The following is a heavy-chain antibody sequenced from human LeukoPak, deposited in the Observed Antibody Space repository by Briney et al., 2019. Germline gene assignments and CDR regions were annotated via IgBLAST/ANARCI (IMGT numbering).Heavy chain of an antibody. CDR2: VSGSGGTT. J-gene: IGHJ5*02. CDR1: GFTFSGYG. D-gene: IGHD6-19*01. Sequence: PGGSLRLSCAASGFTFSGYGIHWVRQAPGKGLEWVSAVSGSGGTTYYAGSVKGRFTISRDNSKNTLWLQMNSLRAEDTAVYYCAKSSSGWYNWFDPWGQGTLVTVSS. V-gene: IGHV3-23*01. CDR3: AKSSSGWYNWFDP.